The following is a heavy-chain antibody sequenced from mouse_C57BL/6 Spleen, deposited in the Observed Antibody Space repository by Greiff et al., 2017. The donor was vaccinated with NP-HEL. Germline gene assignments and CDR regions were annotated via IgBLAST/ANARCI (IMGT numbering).Heavy chain of an antibody. CDR2: IDPSDSYT. J-gene: IGHJ2*01. CDR1: GYTFTSYW. V-gene: IGHV1-50*01. Sequence: VQLQQPGAELVKPGASVKLSCKASGYTFTSYWMQWVKQRPGQGLEWIGEIDPSDSYTTYNQKFKGKATLTVDTSSSTAYMQLSSLTSEDSAVYYCARWLRRGYYFDYWGQGTTLTVSS. CDR3: ARWLRRGYYFDY. D-gene: IGHD2-2*01.